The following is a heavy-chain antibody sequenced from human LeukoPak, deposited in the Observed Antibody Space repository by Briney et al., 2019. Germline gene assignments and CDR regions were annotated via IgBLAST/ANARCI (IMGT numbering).Heavy chain of an antibody. V-gene: IGHV1-2*02. Sequence: GASVKVSCKASGYTFIGYYMHWVRQAPGQGLEWMGWINPNSGGTNYAQKFQGRVTMTRDTSISTAYMELSRLRSDDTAVYYCARRQTRYSSSWYLGFDPWGQGTLVTVSS. J-gene: IGHJ5*02. CDR2: INPNSGGT. CDR1: GYTFIGYY. CDR3: ARRQTRYSSSWYLGFDP. D-gene: IGHD6-13*01.